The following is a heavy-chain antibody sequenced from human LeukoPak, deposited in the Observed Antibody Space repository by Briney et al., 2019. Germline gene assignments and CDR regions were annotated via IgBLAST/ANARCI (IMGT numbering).Heavy chain of an antibody. CDR2: INHSGST. V-gene: IGHV4-34*01. J-gene: IGHJ4*02. D-gene: IGHD6-13*01. CDR3: ARHSSSWYRSYFDY. CDR1: GGSFSGYY. Sequence: SETLSLTCAVYGGSFSGYYWSWIRQPPGKGLEWIGEINHSGSTNYNPSLKSRVTISVDTSKNQFSLKLSSVTAADTAVYYCARHSSSWYRSYFDYWGQGTLVTVSS.